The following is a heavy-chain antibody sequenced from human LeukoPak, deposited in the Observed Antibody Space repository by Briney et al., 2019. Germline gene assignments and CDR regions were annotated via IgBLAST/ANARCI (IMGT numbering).Heavy chain of an antibody. D-gene: IGHD5-12*01. CDR1: GGTFSSYA. CDR3: ASGGVSGYDFDY. J-gene: IGHJ4*02. Sequence: SVKVSCKASGGTFSSYAISWVRQAPGQGLEWMGGIIPIFGTANYAQKFQGRVTVTADESTSTAYMELSSLRSEDTAVYYCASGGVSGYDFDYWGQGTLVTVSS. CDR2: IIPIFGTA. V-gene: IGHV1-69*13.